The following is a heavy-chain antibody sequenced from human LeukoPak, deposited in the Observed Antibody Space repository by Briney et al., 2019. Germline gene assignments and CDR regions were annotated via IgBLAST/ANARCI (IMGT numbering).Heavy chain of an antibody. CDR1: GFTFSSSD. V-gene: IGHV3-13*01. J-gene: IGHJ6*04. D-gene: IGHD3-10*02. CDR3: AELGITMIGGV. Sequence: GGSLRLSCAAFGFTFSSSDMHWVRQVIGKGLEWVSAIGTVGDTFYSDSVKGRFTISRDNAKNSLYLQMNSLRAGDTAVYYCAELGITMIGGVWGKGTTVTISS. CDR2: IGTVGDT.